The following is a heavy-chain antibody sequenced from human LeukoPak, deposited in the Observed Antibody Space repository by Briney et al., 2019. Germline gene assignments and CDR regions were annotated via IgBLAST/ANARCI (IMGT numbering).Heavy chain of an antibody. Sequence: GRSLRLSCAASGFTFSSYAMHWVRQAPGKGLEWVAVISYDGSNKYYADSVKGRFTISRDNSKNTLYLQMNSLRAEDTAVYYCARRAVAGTSLDYWGQGTLVTVSS. J-gene: IGHJ4*02. D-gene: IGHD6-19*01. CDR3: ARRAVAGTSLDY. V-gene: IGHV3-30-3*01. CDR2: ISYDGSNK. CDR1: GFTFSSYA.